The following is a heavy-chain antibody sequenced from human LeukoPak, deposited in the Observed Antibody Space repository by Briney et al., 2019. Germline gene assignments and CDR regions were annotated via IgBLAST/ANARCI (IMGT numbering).Heavy chain of an antibody. CDR1: GGSISSYY. D-gene: IGHD2-15*01. CDR3: ARCRGDCFDY. Sequence: SETLSLTCTVSGGSISSYYWRWIRQPPGKGLEWIGYIYYSGSTNYNPSLKSRVTISVDTSKNQFSLKLSSVTAADTAVYYCARCRGDCFDYWGQGTLVTVSS. J-gene: IGHJ4*02. V-gene: IGHV4-59*01. CDR2: IYYSGST.